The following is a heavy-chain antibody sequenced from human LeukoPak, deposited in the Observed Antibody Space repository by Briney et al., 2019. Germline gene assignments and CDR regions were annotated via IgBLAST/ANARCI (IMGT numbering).Heavy chain of an antibody. J-gene: IGHJ3*02. CDR2: IHHSGGT. D-gene: IGHD2-15*01. Sequence: PSETLSLTCAVYGGSFSGWWSWIRQPPGKGLEWIGEIHHSGGTKYNPSLRSLDTISVDTSKRLISLKMTSVTAADTAIYYCARHNGWAFDIWGQGTVVTVSS. V-gene: IGHV4-34*01. CDR1: GGSFSGW. CDR3: ARHNGWAFDI.